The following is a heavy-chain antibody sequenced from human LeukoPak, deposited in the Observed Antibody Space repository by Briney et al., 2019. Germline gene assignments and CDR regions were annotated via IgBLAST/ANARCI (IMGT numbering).Heavy chain of an antibody. CDR2: IYSGGST. Sequence: GGSLRLSCAASGFTVSSNYMSWVRQAPGKGLEWVSLIYSGGSTFYADSVKDRFTISRDNSKNTLYLQMNSLRVEDTAVYYCARDRRAADGLDCWGQGTLVTVSS. V-gene: IGHV3-66*01. J-gene: IGHJ4*02. CDR1: GFTVSSNY. CDR3: ARDRRAADGLDC. D-gene: IGHD6-13*01.